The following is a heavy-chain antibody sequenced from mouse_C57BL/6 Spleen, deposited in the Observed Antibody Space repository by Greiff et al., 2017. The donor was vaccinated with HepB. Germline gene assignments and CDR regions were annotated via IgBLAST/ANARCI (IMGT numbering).Heavy chain of an antibody. Sequence: QVTLKESGPGILQSSQTLSLTCSFSGFSLSTSGMGVSWIRQPSGKGLEWLAHIYWDDNKRYNPSLKSRLTISKDTSRNQVFLKITSVDTADTATYYCARRASVIYYGNYEGAMDYWGQGTSVTVSS. D-gene: IGHD2-1*01. CDR2: IYWDDNK. J-gene: IGHJ4*01. V-gene: IGHV8-12*01. CDR3: ARRASVIYYGNYEGAMDY. CDR1: GFSLSTSGMG.